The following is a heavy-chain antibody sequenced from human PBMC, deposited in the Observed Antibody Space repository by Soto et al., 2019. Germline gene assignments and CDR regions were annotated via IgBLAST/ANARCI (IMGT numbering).Heavy chain of an antibody. V-gene: IGHV3-23*01. CDR2: ISGSGGST. J-gene: IGHJ3*02. Sequence: EVQLLESEGGLVQPGGSLRLSCAASGFTFSSYAMSWVRQAPGKGLEWVSAISGSGGSTYYADSVKGRFTISRDNSKNTLYLQMNSLRAEDTAVYYCAKTLKGSIDAFDIWGQGTMVTVSS. D-gene: IGHD3-10*01. CDR1: GFTFSSYA. CDR3: AKTLKGSIDAFDI.